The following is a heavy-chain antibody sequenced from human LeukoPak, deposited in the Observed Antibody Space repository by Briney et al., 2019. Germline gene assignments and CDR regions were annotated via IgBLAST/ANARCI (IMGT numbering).Heavy chain of an antibody. V-gene: IGHV4-59*01. CDR2: IYYSGST. CDR1: GGSISSYY. Sequence: SETLSLTCTVSGGSISSYYWSWIRQPPGKGLEWIGYIYYSGSTNYNPSLKSRVTISVDTSKNQFSLKLSSVTAADTAVYYCARYEDLGYCSGGSCDSNRAFDYWGQGTLVTVSS. CDR3: ARYEDLGYCSGGSCDSNRAFDY. D-gene: IGHD2-15*01. J-gene: IGHJ4*02.